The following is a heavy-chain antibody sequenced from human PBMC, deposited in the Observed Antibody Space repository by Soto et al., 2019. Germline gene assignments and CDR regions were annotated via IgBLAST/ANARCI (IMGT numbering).Heavy chain of an antibody. J-gene: IGHJ4*02. V-gene: IGHV1-18*04. CDR1: GYTLTSYC. Sequence: ASVKVSCKASGYTLTSYCITWVRQAPGQGLEWMGWISAYNGKTNYAQKLQGRVTMTTDTSTSTAYMELRSLRSDDTAVYYCAREWGPVLLAFDYWGQGTLVTVSS. CDR2: ISAYNGKT. D-gene: IGHD3-10*01. CDR3: AREWGPVLLAFDY.